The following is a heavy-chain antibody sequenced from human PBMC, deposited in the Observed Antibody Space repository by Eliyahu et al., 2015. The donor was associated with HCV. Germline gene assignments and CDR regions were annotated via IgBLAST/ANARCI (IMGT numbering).Heavy chain of an antibody. CDR1: GGSISSSSYY. CDR2: IYYSGST. J-gene: IGHJ6*02. CDR3: ARLDMTTVTMDV. V-gene: IGHV4-39*01. Sequence: QLQLQESGPGLVKPSETLSLTCTVSGGSISSSSYYWGWIRQPPGKGLEWIGSIYYSGSTYYNPSLKSRVTISVDTSKNQFSLKLSSVTAADTAVYYCARLDMTTVTMDVWGQGTTVTVSS. D-gene: IGHD4-11*01.